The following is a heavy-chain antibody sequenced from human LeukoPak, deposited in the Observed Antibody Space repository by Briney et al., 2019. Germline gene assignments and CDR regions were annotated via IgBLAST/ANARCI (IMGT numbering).Heavy chain of an antibody. CDR3: TSYTSGWN. Sequence: GGSLRLSCAASELTFNSNWMHWVRQAPGKGLVWVSRINSDGSTTNYADSVKGRFTISRDNAKNTLYLQMNSLRAEDTAVYYCTSYTSGWNWGQGTLVTVSS. J-gene: IGHJ4*02. D-gene: IGHD6-19*01. V-gene: IGHV3-74*01. CDR2: INSDGSTT. CDR1: ELTFNSNW.